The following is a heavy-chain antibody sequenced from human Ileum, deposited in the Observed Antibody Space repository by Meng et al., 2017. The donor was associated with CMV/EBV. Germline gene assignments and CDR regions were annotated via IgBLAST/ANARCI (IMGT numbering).Heavy chain of an antibody. CDR1: CGSIRSGNYY. V-gene: IGHV4-30-4*08. Sequence: GLEKPAPPLPLPCTFSCGSIRSGNYYWSWIRQSPGKGLEWIGYIYYSGSTYYNPSLKSRLIISVDTSKNQFSLKLSSVTAADTAVYFCARGVNYYPISGYKYYDQWGQGTLVTVSS. J-gene: IGHJ4*02. D-gene: IGHD3-22*01. CDR2: IYYSGST. CDR3: ARGVNYYPISGYKYYDQ.